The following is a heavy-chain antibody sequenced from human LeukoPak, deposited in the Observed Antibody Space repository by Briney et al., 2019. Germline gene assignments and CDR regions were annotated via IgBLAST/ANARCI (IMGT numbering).Heavy chain of an antibody. D-gene: IGHD2-2*01. CDR1: GFTFSSYS. CDR2: ISSSSSYI. V-gene: IGHV3-21*01. Sequence: GGSLRLSCAASGFTFSSYSMNWVRQAPGKGLEWVSSISSSSSYIYYADSVKGRFTISRDNAKNSLYLQMNSLRAEDTAVYYCARDQSVVAWRDQLPSYYYYMDVWGKGTTVTVSS. J-gene: IGHJ6*03. CDR3: ARDQSVVAWRDQLPSYYYYMDV.